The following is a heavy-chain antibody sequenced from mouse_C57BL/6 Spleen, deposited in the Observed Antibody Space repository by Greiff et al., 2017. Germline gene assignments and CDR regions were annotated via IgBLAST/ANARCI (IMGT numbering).Heavy chain of an antibody. CDR1: GYAFSSSW. CDR3: AREGITAVVAD. CDR2: IYPGDGDT. J-gene: IGHJ2*01. D-gene: IGHD1-1*01. V-gene: IGHV1-82*01. Sequence: VKLVESGPELVKPGASVKISCKASGYAFSSSWMNWVKQRPGKGLEWIGRIYPGDGDTNYNGKLKGKATMNAEKSSSKAYMHLSGLTSEDSGVYFCAREGITAVVADWGQGTTLTVSS.